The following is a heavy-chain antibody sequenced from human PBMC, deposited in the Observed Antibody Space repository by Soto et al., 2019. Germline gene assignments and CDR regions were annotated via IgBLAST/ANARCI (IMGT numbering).Heavy chain of an antibody. Sequence: SETLSLTCTVSGGSISSGGYYWSWIRQHPGKGLEWIGYIYYSGSTYYNPPLESRVTISVDTSKNQFSLKLSSVTAADTAVYYCARENCSGGSCYSVYWGQGTLVTVSS. V-gene: IGHV4-31*03. CDR3: ARENCSGGSCYSVY. J-gene: IGHJ4*02. CDR2: IYYSGST. CDR1: GGSISSGGYY. D-gene: IGHD2-15*01.